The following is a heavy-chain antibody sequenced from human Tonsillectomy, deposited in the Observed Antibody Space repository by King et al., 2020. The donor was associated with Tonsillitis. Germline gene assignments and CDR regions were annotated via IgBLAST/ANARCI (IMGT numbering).Heavy chain of an antibody. V-gene: IGHV1-46*01. J-gene: IGHJ3*01. CDR3: ARGISGSYRAFDL. Sequence: QLVQSGAAVKKPGASVNISCEASGYTFSTYYMHWVRQAPGQGLEWMGLINPSGDTATYAQKVQGRVTMTRDTSTSTAYMELSSLTSEDTAVYFCARGISGSYRAFDLWGQGTMVTVSS. CDR2: INPSGDTA. CDR1: GYTFSTYY. D-gene: IGHD6-13*01.